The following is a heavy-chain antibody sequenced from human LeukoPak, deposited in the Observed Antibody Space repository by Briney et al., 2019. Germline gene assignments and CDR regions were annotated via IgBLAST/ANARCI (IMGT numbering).Heavy chain of an antibody. Sequence: ASVTVSFKVSGYTLTELSMHWVRQAPGKGLEWMGGFDPEDGETIYAQKFQGRVTMSEDTSTDTAYMELSSLRSEDTAVYYCATSSGWSVYYFDYWGQGTLVTVSS. CDR2: FDPEDGET. V-gene: IGHV1-24*01. CDR3: ATSSGWSVYYFDY. D-gene: IGHD6-19*01. J-gene: IGHJ4*02. CDR1: GYTLTELS.